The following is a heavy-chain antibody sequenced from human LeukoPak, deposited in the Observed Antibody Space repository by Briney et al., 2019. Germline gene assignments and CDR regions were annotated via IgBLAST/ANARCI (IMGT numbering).Heavy chain of an antibody. Sequence: GASVKVSCKVSGYTLTELSMHWVRQAPGKGLEWMGGFDPEDGETIYAQKFQGRVTMTEDTSTDTAYMELGSLRSEDTAVYYCATDRLCSGGSCYDYWGQGTLVTVSS. CDR3: ATDRLCSGGSCYDY. CDR2: FDPEDGET. J-gene: IGHJ4*02. V-gene: IGHV1-24*01. D-gene: IGHD2-15*01. CDR1: GYTLTELS.